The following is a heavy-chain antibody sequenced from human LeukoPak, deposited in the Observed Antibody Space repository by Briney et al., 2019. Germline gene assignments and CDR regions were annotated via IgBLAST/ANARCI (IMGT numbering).Heavy chain of an antibody. CDR2: ISTDGAVT. Sequence: GGSLRLSCAASGFAFTSVWMHWFRQAPGGGLWWISRISTDGAVTGYADSVKGRFTISRDNAKNTLYLQMNSLRAEDTAVYYCARDRTTVTLFDNWGQGALVTVS. CDR3: ARDRTTVTLFDN. CDR1: GFAFTSVW. D-gene: IGHD4-17*01. J-gene: IGHJ4*02. V-gene: IGHV3-74*01.